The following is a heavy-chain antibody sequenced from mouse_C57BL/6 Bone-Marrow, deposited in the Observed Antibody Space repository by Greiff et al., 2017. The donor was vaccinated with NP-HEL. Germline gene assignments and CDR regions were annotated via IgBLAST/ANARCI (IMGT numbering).Heavy chain of an antibody. V-gene: IGHV1-64*01. CDR1: GYTFTSYW. D-gene: IGHD4-1*01. Sequence: VQLQQPGAELVKPGASVKLSCKASGYTFTSYWMHWVKQRPGQGLEWIGMIHPNSGSTNYNEKFKSKATLTVDKSSSTAYMQLSSLTSEDSAVYYCARRTGRGAYWGQGTLVTVSA. CDR3: ARRTGRGAY. J-gene: IGHJ3*01. CDR2: IHPNSGST.